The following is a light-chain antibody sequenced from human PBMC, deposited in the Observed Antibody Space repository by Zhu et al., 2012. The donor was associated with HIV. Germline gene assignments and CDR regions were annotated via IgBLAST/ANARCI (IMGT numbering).Light chain of an antibody. CDR1: QSVSTTY. Sequence: EIVLTQSPGTLPLSPGERATLSCRSSQSVSTTYLAWYQQKHGQPPRLLMYETATRAAGTPDRFSGSGFGTDFTLTISRLEPEDFAVYYCQQYSSSPSWTFGQGTKVEIK. CDR2: ETA. V-gene: IGKV3-20*01. J-gene: IGKJ1*01. CDR3: QQYSSSPSWT.